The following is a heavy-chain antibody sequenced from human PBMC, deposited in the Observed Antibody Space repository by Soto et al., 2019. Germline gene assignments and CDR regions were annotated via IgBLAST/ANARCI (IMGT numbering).Heavy chain of an antibody. CDR2: VVPILGMA. D-gene: IGHD3-10*01. V-gene: IGHV1-69*02. Sequence: QVQLVQSGAEVKKPGSSVKVSCTASEGTFNSYTISWVRQAPGQGLEWMGRVVPILGMADFARKFQGRVMITADKSTGTAYMVLSSLRSDDTAVYYCATNYGSGSTHFDYWGQGTLVTVSS. J-gene: IGHJ4*02. CDR3: ATNYGSGSTHFDY. CDR1: EGTFNSYT.